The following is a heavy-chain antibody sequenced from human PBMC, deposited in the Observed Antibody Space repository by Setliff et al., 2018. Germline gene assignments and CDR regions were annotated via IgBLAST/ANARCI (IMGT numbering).Heavy chain of an antibody. CDR1: GFNFKSCA. J-gene: IGHJ4*02. D-gene: IGHD6-19*01. V-gene: IGHV3-33*01. CDR3: ARDPPYSGWAFDS. CDR2: IWYDGSNT. Sequence: GGSLRLSCAASGFNFKSCAMHWVRQAPGRGLEWVAMIWYDGSNTYYADSVKGRFTISRVNSRDTVYLQMNSLRAEDTAVYYCARDPPYSGWAFDSWGQGSLVTVSS.